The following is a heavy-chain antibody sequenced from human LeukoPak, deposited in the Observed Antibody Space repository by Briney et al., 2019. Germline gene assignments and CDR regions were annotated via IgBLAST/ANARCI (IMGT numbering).Heavy chain of an antibody. CDR1: GFTFSSYW. Sequence: PGGSLRLSCAASGFTFSSYWMSWVRQAPGKGLEWVANIRQDGSEKYYVDSVKGRFTISRDNAKNSLYLQMNSLRAEDTAVYYCARDMEDKQWLVPTGIDYWGQGTLVTVSS. D-gene: IGHD6-19*01. V-gene: IGHV3-7*01. J-gene: IGHJ4*02. CDR2: IRQDGSEK. CDR3: ARDMEDKQWLVPTGIDY.